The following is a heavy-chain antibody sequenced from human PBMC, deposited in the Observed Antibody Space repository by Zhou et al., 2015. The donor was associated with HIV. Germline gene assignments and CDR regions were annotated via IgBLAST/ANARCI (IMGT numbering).Heavy chain of an antibody. D-gene: IGHD3-16*01. CDR3: ARDWGSSDSQLFQDY. V-gene: IGHV1-18*01. CDR1: GGTFSSYA. Sequence: QVHLVQSGAEVKRPGSSVKVSCKASGGTFSSYAISWVRQAPGQRLEWMGWVSAFNSNTRYAQKLQDRVTMTTDRTSSTAYMELRSLRSDDTAVYYCARDWGSSDSQLFQDYWGQGTLVTVSS. J-gene: IGHJ4*02. CDR2: VSAFNSNT.